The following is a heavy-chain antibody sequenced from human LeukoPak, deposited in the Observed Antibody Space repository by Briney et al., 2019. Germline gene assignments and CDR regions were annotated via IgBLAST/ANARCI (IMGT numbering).Heavy chain of an antibody. J-gene: IGHJ3*01. V-gene: IGHV3-33*06. CDR2: IWYDGSKA. Sequence: GGSLRLSCAASGFIFNDYGMHWVRQAPGKGLEWVAVIWYDGSKAYYGDSVKGRFAIPRDSANSTLFLQMNSLRVEDTAVYYCAKDYYYDSSGYDAFDLWGQGTMVTVSS. D-gene: IGHD3-22*01. CDR1: GFIFNDYG. CDR3: AKDYYYDSSGYDAFDL.